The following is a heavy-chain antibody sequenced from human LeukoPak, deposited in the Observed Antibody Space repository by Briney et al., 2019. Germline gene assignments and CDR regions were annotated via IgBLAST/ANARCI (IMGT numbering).Heavy chain of an antibody. CDR2: IRYDGSNK. Sequence: GGSLRLSCAASGFTFSSYGMDWVRQAPGKGLAWVSFIRYDGSNKFYADSVKGRFTVSRDNSKNTLYLQMNSLRAEDTAVYYCAKDQDGSGASDIWGQGTMVTVSS. V-gene: IGHV3-30*02. J-gene: IGHJ3*02. CDR1: GFTFSSYG. CDR3: AKDQDGSGASDI.